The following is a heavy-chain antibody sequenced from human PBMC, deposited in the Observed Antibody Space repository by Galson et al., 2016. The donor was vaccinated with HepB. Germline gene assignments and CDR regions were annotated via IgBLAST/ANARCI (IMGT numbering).Heavy chain of an antibody. CDR3: ARAGDGYNDYFDY. Sequence: SVKVSCKASGGTFNNHAISWVRQAPGQGLEWMGGIIPIFGIPNYAQKFQDRVTLTADESTSTAYMELSGLGSEDTAVYYCARAGDGYNDYFDYWGQGTLVTVSS. D-gene: IGHD5-24*01. CDR2: IIPIFGIP. CDR1: GGTFNNHA. J-gene: IGHJ4*02. V-gene: IGHV1-69*13.